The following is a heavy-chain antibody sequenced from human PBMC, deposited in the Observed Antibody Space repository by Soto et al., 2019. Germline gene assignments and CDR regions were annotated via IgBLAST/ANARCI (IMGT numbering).Heavy chain of an antibody. CDR3: ARGNYRVYYYGMDV. CDR1: GGSISSYY. Sequence: SETLSLTCTVSGGSISSYYWSWIRQPPGKGLEWIGYIYYSGSTNYNPSLKSRVTISVDTSKNQFSLKLSSVTAADTAVYYCARGNYRVYYYGMDVWGQGTTVTAP. J-gene: IGHJ6*02. V-gene: IGHV4-59*12. D-gene: IGHD4-4*01. CDR2: IYYSGST.